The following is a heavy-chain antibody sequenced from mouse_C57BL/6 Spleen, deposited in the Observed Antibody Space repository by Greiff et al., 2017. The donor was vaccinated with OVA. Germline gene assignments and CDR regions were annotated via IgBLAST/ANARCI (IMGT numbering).Heavy chain of an antibody. CDR2: LDPANGNT. CDR3: ARSGYDYDGRYAMDY. D-gene: IGHD2-4*01. Sequence: EVQLQQSVAELVRPGASVKLSCTASGFNIQNTYMHWVKQRPEQGLEWIGRLDPANGNTKYAPKFQGKATITADTSSNTAYLQLSSLTSEDTAIYYCARSGYDYDGRYAMDYWGQGTSVTVSS. V-gene: IGHV14-3*01. CDR1: GFNIQNTY. J-gene: IGHJ4*01.